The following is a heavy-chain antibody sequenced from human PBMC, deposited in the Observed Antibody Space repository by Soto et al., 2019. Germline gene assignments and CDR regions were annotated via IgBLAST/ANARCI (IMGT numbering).Heavy chain of an antibody. D-gene: IGHD3-3*01. CDR3: GRGRYRSGLFDS. J-gene: IGHJ4*02. Sequence: SQTLSLTCDISGDSVSNNNAAWNWIRQSPSKGLEWLGRTYYRYRWYDDYAFSVNSRVIITPDTFKNQFSLHLNSVTPEDSAVYYCGRGRYRSGLFDSWGPRTLGTVCS. CDR2: TYYRYRWYD. CDR1: GDSVSNNNAA. V-gene: IGHV6-1*01.